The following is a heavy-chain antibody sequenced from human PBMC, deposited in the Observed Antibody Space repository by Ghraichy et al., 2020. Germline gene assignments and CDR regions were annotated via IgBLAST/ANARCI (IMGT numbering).Heavy chain of an antibody. CDR1: GFTFSSYG. Sequence: GGSLRLSCAASGFTFSSYGMHWVRQAPGKGLEWVAFIRYDGSNKYYADSVKGRFTISRDNSKNTLYLQMNSLRAEDTAVYYCAKVLGLWFGEFSDAFDIWGQGTMVTVSS. D-gene: IGHD3-10*01. CDR3: AKVLGLWFGEFSDAFDI. J-gene: IGHJ3*02. V-gene: IGHV3-30*02. CDR2: IRYDGSNK.